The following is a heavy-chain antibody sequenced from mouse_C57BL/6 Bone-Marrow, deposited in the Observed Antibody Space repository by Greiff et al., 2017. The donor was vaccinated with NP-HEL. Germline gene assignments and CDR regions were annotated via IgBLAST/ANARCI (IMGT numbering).Heavy chain of an antibody. J-gene: IGHJ4*01. CDR3: ARGGWLPSCYAMDY. V-gene: IGHV1-64*01. D-gene: IGHD2-3*01. CDR1: GYTFTSYW. Sequence: QVQLQQSGAELVKPGASVKLSCKASGYTFTSYWMHWVKQRPGQGLEWIGMIHPNSGSTNYNEKFKSKATLTVDKSSSTAYMQLSSLTSEASAVSYYARGGWLPSCYAMDYWGQGTGVTVTA. CDR2: IHPNSGST.